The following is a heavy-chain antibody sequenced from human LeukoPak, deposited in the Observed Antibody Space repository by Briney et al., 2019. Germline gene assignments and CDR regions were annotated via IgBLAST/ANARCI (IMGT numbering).Heavy chain of an antibody. Sequence: SETLSLTCTVSGGSISSYYWSWIRQPPGKGLEWMGYIYYSGSTNYNPTLKSGVTISVDTSKNQFSLKRSSVTAADTAVYYCARHAPHYDILTGYYMAYYFDYWGQGTLVTVSS. D-gene: IGHD3-9*01. CDR1: GGSISSYY. V-gene: IGHV4-59*08. CDR2: IYYSGST. CDR3: ARHAPHYDILTGYYMAYYFDY. J-gene: IGHJ4*02.